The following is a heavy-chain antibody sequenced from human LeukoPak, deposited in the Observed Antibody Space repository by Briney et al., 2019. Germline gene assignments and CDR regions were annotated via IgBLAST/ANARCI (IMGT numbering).Heavy chain of an antibody. CDR3: TTDPSVVVVPAADY. CDR2: IKSKTDGGTT. Sequence: GGSLRLSCAASGFTFSNAWMSRVRQAPGKGLEWVGRIKSKTDGGTTDYAAPVKGRFTISRDDSKNTLYLQMNSLKTEDTAVYYCTTDPSVVVVPAADYWGQGTLVTVSS. D-gene: IGHD2-2*01. J-gene: IGHJ4*02. V-gene: IGHV3-15*01. CDR1: GFTFSNAW.